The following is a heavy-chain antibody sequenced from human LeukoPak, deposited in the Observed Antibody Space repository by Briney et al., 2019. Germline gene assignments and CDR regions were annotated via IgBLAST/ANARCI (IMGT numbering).Heavy chain of an antibody. J-gene: IGHJ4*02. CDR3: ARGAHDLLTTYYHFDS. CDR2: IKQDGSEK. V-gene: IGHV3-7*01. Sequence: PGGSLRPSCAASGFTFSSYWMSWVRQAPGKGLEWVANIKQDGSEKYYVDSVRGRFTISRDNSKNTLYLQMNSLSAEDTAVYYCARGAHDLLTTYYHFDSWGQGALVTVSS. CDR1: GFTFSSYW. D-gene: IGHD3-9*01.